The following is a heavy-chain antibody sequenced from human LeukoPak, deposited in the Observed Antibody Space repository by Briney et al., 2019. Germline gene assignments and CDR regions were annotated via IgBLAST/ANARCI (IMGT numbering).Heavy chain of an antibody. CDR2: IYYSGST. V-gene: IGHV4-39*01. D-gene: IGHD3-3*01. CDR1: GGSISSSSYY. CDR3: ARNDFWSGYYIGGLDMDV. Sequence: SETLSLTCTVSGGSISSSSYYWGWIRQPPGKGLEWIGSIYYSGSTYYNPSLKSRVTISVDTSKNQFSLKLSSVTAADTAVYYCARNDFWSGYYIGGLDMDVWGQGTTVTVSS. J-gene: IGHJ6*02.